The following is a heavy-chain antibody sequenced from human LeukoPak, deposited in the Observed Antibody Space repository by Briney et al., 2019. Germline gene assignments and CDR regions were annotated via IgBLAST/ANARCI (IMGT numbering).Heavy chain of an antibody. CDR2: INPNSGGT. D-gene: IGHD3-22*01. J-gene: IGHJ3*02. Sequence: ASVKVSCKASGYTFTGYYMHWVRQAPGQGLEWMGWINPNSGGTNYAQKFQGRVTMTTDTSTSTAYMELRSLRSDDTAVYYCAREGGPYDSSGGAFDIWGQGTMVTVSS. V-gene: IGHV1-2*02. CDR3: AREGGPYDSSGGAFDI. CDR1: GYTFTGYY.